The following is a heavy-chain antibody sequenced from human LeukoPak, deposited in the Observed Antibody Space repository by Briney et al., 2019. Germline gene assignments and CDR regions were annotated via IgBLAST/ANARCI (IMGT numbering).Heavy chain of an antibody. Sequence: GASLRLSCEASGFTFSSYAMSWVRQAPGKGLEWVSAISGSGGSTYYADSVKGRFTISRDNSKNTLYLQMNSLRAEDTAVYYCAKDLYGSGSYFDYWGQGTLVTVS. CDR2: ISGSGGST. CDR3: AKDLYGSGSYFDY. D-gene: IGHD3-10*01. J-gene: IGHJ4*02. CDR1: GFTFSSYA. V-gene: IGHV3-23*01.